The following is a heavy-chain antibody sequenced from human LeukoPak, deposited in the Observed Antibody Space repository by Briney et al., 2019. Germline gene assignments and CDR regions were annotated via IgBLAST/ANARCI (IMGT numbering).Heavy chain of an antibody. CDR1: GYTFTSYG. Sequence: GASVKVSCKASGYTFTSYGISWVRQAPGQGLEWMGWISAYNGNTNYAQKFQGRVTMTTDTSTSTVYMELSSLRSEDTAAYYCARVAEVLEWFSWFDYWGQGTLVTVSS. J-gene: IGHJ4*02. CDR2: ISAYNGNT. D-gene: IGHD3-3*01. CDR3: ARVAEVLEWFSWFDY. V-gene: IGHV1-18*01.